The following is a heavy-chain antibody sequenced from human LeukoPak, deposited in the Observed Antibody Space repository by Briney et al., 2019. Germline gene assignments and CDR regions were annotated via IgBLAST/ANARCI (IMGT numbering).Heavy chain of an antibody. CDR3: ARDFYDGFALDY. CDR2: IFSSSTYI. J-gene: IGHJ4*02. CDR1: GFTFNTYT. V-gene: IGHV3-21*03. Sequence: GGSLRLSCAASGFTFNTYTMNWVRQAPGKGLEWVSFIFSSSTYIYYTDSVKGRFTISRDNARNSLYLQMDNLRAEDTGVYYCARDFYDGFALDYWGQGTLVTVSS. D-gene: IGHD2/OR15-2a*01.